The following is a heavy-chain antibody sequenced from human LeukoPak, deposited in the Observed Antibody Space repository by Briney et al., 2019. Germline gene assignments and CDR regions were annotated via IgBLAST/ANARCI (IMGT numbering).Heavy chain of an antibody. CDR2: IYYSGST. Sequence: SETLSLTCTVSGGSISSSNYYWGWIRQPPGKGLEWIGSIYYSGSTYYNPSLKSRVTISVDTSKNQFSLKLSSVTAADTAVYYCARELMGYYYGSDQPPYFDYWGQGTLVTVSS. V-gene: IGHV4-39*07. CDR3: ARELMGYYYGSDQPPYFDY. D-gene: IGHD3-10*01. CDR1: GGSISSSNYY. J-gene: IGHJ4*02.